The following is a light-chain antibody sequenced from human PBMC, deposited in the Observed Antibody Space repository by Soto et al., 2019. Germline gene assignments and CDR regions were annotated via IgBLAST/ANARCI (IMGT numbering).Light chain of an antibody. CDR1: QGISTY. J-gene: IGKJ1*01. CDR3: QHITTWT. V-gene: IGKV1-39*01. CDR2: AAS. Sequence: DIQMTQSPSSLSASVGDRVTITCRASQGISTYLNWYQQKPGKAPKLLIYAASSLQSGVPSRFSGSGSETDFTLTISSLQPEGFATYSCQHITTWTFGQGTKVDIK.